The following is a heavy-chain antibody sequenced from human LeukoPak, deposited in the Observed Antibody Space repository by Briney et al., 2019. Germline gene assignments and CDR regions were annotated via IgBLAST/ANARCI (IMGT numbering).Heavy chain of an antibody. D-gene: IGHD2-2*01. CDR2: INHSGST. J-gene: IGHJ5*02. Sequence: TSETLSLTCAVYGGSFSGYYWSWIRQPPGKGLEWIGEINHSGSTNYNPSLKSRVTISVDTSKNQFSLKLSSVTAADTAVYYCARVETRLPISIVVVPAAKRSHNWFDPWGQGTLVTVSS. CDR3: ARVETRLPISIVVVPAAKRSHNWFDP. V-gene: IGHV4-34*01. CDR1: GGSFSGYY.